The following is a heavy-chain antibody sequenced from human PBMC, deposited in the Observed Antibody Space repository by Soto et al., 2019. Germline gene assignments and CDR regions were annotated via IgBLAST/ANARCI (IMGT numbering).Heavy chain of an antibody. CDR2: INPNSGGT. CDR3: ARNYYDSSGPDY. Sequence: ASVKVSCKASGYTFTGYYMHWVRQAPGQGLEWMGWINPNSGGTNYAQKFQGRVTMTRDTSISTAYMELSRLRSDDTAVYYCARNYYDSSGPDYWGQGTLVTVSS. D-gene: IGHD3-22*01. CDR1: GYTFTGYY. V-gene: IGHV1-2*02. J-gene: IGHJ4*02.